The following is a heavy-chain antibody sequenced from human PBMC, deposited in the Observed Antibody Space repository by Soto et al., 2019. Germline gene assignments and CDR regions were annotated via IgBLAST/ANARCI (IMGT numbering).Heavy chain of an antibody. V-gene: IGHV1-18*01. Sequence: ASVKVSCKASGYTFTSYGISWVRQAPGQGLEWMGWISAYNGNTNYAQKLQGRVTMTTDTSTSTAYMELRSLRSDDTAVYYCASTNSSSWYEDHYYYYYGMDVWGQGTTVTVSS. CDR2: ISAYNGNT. J-gene: IGHJ6*02. CDR1: GYTFTSYG. CDR3: ASTNSSSWYEDHYYYYYGMDV. D-gene: IGHD6-13*01.